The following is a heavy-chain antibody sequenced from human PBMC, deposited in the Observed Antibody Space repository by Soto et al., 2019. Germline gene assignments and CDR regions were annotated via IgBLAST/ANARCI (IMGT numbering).Heavy chain of an antibody. V-gene: IGHV3-23*01. J-gene: IGHJ4*02. CDR3: AKDGDLYSGYFDY. Sequence: PGGSLRLSCAASGFIFNSYAMSWVRQAPGKGLEWVSTLTSTGGTYYADSVKGRFPISRDNSKNTLYLQMNNLRAEDTAVYYCAKDGDLYSGYFDYWGQGTPVTVSS. D-gene: IGHD3-10*01. CDR2: LTSTGGT. CDR1: GFIFNSYA.